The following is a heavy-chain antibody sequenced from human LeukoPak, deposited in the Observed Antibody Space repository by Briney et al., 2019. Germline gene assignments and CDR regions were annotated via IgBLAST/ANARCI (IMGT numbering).Heavy chain of an antibody. Sequence: GGSLRLSCAASGFTFSDYALGWVRQAPGRGLEWVATLSGSDAGTYYSDSVQGRFTISRDNSKNTLYLQMNSLRAEDTAVYYCAKASVGATDWFDPWGQGTLVTVSS. V-gene: IGHV3-23*01. CDR3: AKASVGATDWFDP. CDR1: GFTFSDYA. D-gene: IGHD1-26*01. J-gene: IGHJ5*02. CDR2: LSGSDAGT.